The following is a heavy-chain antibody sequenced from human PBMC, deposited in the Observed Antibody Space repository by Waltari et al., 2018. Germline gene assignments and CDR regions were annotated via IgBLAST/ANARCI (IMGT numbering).Heavy chain of an antibody. J-gene: IGHJ6*03. V-gene: IGHV4-39*01. CDR1: GGSISSSSYY. CDR2: IYYSGST. D-gene: IGHD3-16*01. CDR3: AQFTFGGVIPYMDV. Sequence: QLQLQESGPGLVKPPETLSLTCTVSGGSISSSSYYWGWIRQPPGKGLEWIGSIYYSGSTYYNPSLKSRVTISVDTSKNQFSLKLSSVTAADTAVYYCAQFTFGGVIPYMDVWGKGTTVTVSS.